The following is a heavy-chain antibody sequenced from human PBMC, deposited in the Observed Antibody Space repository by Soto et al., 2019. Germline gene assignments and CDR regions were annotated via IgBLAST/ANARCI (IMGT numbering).Heavy chain of an antibody. CDR2: IIPIFGTT. J-gene: IGHJ5*02. Sequence: QVQLVQSGAELKKPGSSVKVSCKASGGTFSNYAITWVRQAPGQGLEWLGRIIPIFGTTDYAQKCKGRVTITAEEYTPTAYMELSSLTSDDTAVYCCAKDGGREGYFGNWFDPWGQGALGSESS. D-gene: IGHD2-15*01. V-gene: IGHV1-69*15. CDR1: GGTFSNYA. CDR3: AKDGGREGYFGNWFDP.